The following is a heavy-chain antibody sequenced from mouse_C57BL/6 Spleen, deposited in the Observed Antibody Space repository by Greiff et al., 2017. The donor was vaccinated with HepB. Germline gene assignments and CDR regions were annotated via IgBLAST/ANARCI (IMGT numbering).Heavy chain of an antibody. D-gene: IGHD3-3*01. V-gene: IGHV5-9*01. CDR1: GFTFSSYT. CDR2: ISGGGGNT. Sequence: EVQVVESGGGLVKPGGSLKLSCAASGFTFSSYTMSWVRQTPEKRLEWVATISGGGGNTYYPDSVKGRFTISRDNAKNTLYLQMSSLRSEDTALYYCASSWDRDWFAYWGQGTLVTVSA. J-gene: IGHJ3*01. CDR3: ASSWDRDWFAY.